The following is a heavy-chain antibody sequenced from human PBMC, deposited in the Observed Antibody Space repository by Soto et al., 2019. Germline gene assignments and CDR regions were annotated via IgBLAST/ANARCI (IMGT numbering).Heavy chain of an antibody. D-gene: IGHD1-1*01. Sequence: QVQLQESGPGLVKPSETLSLTRAVSGGSVSSGDYYWSWIRQPPGKGLEWIGYIYYSGNTYYNPSLKSRITISVDTSKNEFSLKLSSVTAADTAVYYCARVPRELEPTVWFDPWGQGTLVTVSS. CDR3: ARVPRELEPTVWFDP. CDR1: GGSVSSGDYY. J-gene: IGHJ5*02. CDR2: IYYSGNT. V-gene: IGHV4-30-4*01.